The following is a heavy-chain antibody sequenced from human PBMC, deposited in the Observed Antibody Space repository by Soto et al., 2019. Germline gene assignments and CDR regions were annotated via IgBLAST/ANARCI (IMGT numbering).Heavy chain of an antibody. CDR2: ISDDGSNK. CDR1: GFTFSSYG. Sequence: QVQLVESGGGVVQPGRSLRLSCAASGFTFSSYGMHWVRQAPGKGLEWVAVISDDGSNKYYADSVKGRFTISRDNSKNTLYLQMNSLRAEDTAVYYCAKDLGYYDSSRSMERGAFDIWGQGTMVTVSS. V-gene: IGHV3-30*18. CDR3: AKDLGYYDSSRSMERGAFDI. J-gene: IGHJ3*02. D-gene: IGHD3-22*01.